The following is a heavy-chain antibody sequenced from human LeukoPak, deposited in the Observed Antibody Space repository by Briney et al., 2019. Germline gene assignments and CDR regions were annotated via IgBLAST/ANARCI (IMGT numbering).Heavy chain of an antibody. J-gene: IGHJ4*02. CDR1: GFTFSNSD. CDR2: ISHNGGST. D-gene: IGHD6-19*01. V-gene: IGHV3-64*01. CDR3: ARLSVAVVDADY. Sequence: GGSLRLSCAASGFTFSNSDMHWVRQSPGKGLEYVSAISHNGGSTYYANSVKGRFTISRDNSKDTLYLQMGSLIAEDMGVYYCARLSVAVVDADYWGQGTLVTVSS.